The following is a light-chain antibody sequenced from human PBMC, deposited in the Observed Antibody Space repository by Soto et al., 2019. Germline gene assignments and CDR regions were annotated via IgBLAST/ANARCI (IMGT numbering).Light chain of an antibody. CDR3: QQYNSWPPIT. J-gene: IGKJ5*01. V-gene: IGKV3-15*01. CDR2: GAS. CDR1: ESVSSN. Sequence: EVVMTQSASTLSVSPGERATLSCGASESVSSNLAWYQQRPGQAPRLVVYGASTRATGIPARFSGGGSATEFTLTISSLQSEDFAVYYCQQYNSWPPITFGQGTRLEIK.